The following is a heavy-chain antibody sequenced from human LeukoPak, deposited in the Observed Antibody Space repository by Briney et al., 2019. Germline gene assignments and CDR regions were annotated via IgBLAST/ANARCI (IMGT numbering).Heavy chain of an antibody. CDR1: GFTFSSYG. V-gene: IGHV3-30*02. CDR3: AKKWYCSSTSCYEVTELGNFDY. CDR2: IRYDGSNK. J-gene: IGHJ4*02. D-gene: IGHD2-2*01. Sequence: GGSLRLSCAASGFTFSSYGMHWVRQAPGKGLEWVAFIRYDGSNKYYADSVKGRFTISRDNSKNTLYLQVNSLRAEDTAVYYCAKKWYCSSTSCYEVTELGNFDYWGQGTLVTVSS.